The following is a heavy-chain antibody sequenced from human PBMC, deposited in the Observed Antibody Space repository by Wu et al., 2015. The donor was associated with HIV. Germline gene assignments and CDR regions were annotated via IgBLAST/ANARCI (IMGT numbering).Heavy chain of an antibody. CDR1: GGSFSGYY. Sequence: QVQLQQWGAGLLKPSGTLSLTCAVYGGSFSGYYWSWIRQPPGKGLEWIGEINHSGSTNYNPSLKSRVTISVDTSKNQFSLKLSSVTAADTAVYYCARGKGYSFGYYFDYWGQGTLVTVSS. CDR2: INHSGST. V-gene: IGHV4-34*02. D-gene: IGHD5-18*01. CDR3: ARGKGYSFGYYFDY. J-gene: IGHJ4*02.